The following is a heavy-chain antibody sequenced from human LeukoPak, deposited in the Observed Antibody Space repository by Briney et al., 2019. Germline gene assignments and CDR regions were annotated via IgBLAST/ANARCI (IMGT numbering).Heavy chain of an antibody. CDR3: ARDRSPYYYMDV. V-gene: IGHV1-8*01. CDR1: GYTFTSYD. Sequence: ASVKVSCKASGYTFTSYDINWVRQATGQGLEWMGWMNPNSGNTGYAQKFQGRGTMTRNTSISTAYMELNSLRAEDTAVYYCARDRSPYYYMDVWGKGTTVTVSS. CDR2: MNPNSGNT. J-gene: IGHJ6*03.